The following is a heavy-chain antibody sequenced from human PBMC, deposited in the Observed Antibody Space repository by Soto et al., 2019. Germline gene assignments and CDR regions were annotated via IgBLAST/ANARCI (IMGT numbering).Heavy chain of an antibody. Sequence: ASVKVSCKASGYTFTSYGISWVRQAPGQGLEWMGWISAYNGNTNYAQKLQGRVTMTTDTSTSTAYMELRSLRSDDTAVYYCARDKSMYYYDSSGYYTDAFDIWGQGTMVTVSS. J-gene: IGHJ3*02. V-gene: IGHV1-18*01. D-gene: IGHD3-22*01. CDR1: GYTFTSYG. CDR2: ISAYNGNT. CDR3: ARDKSMYYYDSSGYYTDAFDI.